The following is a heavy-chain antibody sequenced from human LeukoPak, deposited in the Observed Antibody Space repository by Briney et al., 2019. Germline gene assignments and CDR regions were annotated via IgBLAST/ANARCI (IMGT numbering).Heavy chain of an antibody. J-gene: IGHJ5*02. CDR2: ISSSSTYI. Sequence: NPGGSLRLSCTASGFTFSSYNMNWVRQAPGKGLEWVSYISSSSTYIYYADSVKGRFTISRDNSKNTLYLQMNSLRAEDTAVYYCAKEAYYGSGSYAWGQGTLVTVSS. V-gene: IGHV3-21*04. D-gene: IGHD3-10*01. CDR3: AKEAYYGSGSYA. CDR1: GFTFSSYN.